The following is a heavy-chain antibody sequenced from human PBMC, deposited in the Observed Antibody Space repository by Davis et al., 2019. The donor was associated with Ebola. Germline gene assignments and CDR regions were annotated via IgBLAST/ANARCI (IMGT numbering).Heavy chain of an antibody. V-gene: IGHV1-18*04. CDR1: GYTFTSYA. Sequence: ASVKVSCKASGYTFTSYAISRVRQAPGQGLEWLGWISAYNGNTNYTQKLQGRVTMTTDTSTSTAYMELRSLRSDDTAVYYCARDLGMVYSYYMDVWGKGTTVTVSS. CDR2: ISAYNGNT. D-gene: IGHD7-27*01. CDR3: ARDLGMVYSYYMDV. J-gene: IGHJ6*03.